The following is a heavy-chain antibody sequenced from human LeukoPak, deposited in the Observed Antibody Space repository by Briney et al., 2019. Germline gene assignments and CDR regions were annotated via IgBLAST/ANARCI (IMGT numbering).Heavy chain of an antibody. CDR1: GYTFTGHY. J-gene: IGHJ4*02. CDR2: INPNSGDT. V-gene: IGHV1-2*02. D-gene: IGHD1-26*01. CDR3: ARDRSMEVGPSTDYFDF. Sequence: VASVKVSCKASGYTFTGHYMYWVRQAPGQGLECMGCINPNSGDTNYAQNFQGRVTMTRDTSITTAYMELSRLKFDDTAVYYCARDRSMEVGPSTDYFDFWGQGTLVTVSS.